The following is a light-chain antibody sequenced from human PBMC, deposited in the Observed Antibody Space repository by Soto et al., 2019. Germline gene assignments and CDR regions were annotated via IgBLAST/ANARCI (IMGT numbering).Light chain of an antibody. CDR3: SSYTNSDTWV. CDR2: EVI. V-gene: IGLV2-14*01. Sequence: QSVLTQPASVSGSPGQSITISCTGSSSDVGGYSYVSWYQQYPGKAPKLMIYEVINRPSGVSNRFSGSKSGNTASLTISGLQADDEADYYCSSYTNSDTWVFGGGNKLTVL. J-gene: IGLJ3*02. CDR1: SSDVGGYSY.